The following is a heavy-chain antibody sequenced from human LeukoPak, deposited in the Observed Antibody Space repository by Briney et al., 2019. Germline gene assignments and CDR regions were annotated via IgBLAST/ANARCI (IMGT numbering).Heavy chain of an antibody. CDR2: IIPIFGVA. CDR3: ATDTAMAGTYYYGMDV. CDR1: GGTFSSYA. Sequence: SVKVSCKASGGTFSSYAISWVRQAPGQGLEWMGRIIPIFGVANYAQKFQGRVTITADKSTSTAYMELSSLRSEDTAVYYCATDTAMAGTYYYGMDVWGQGTTVTVSS. V-gene: IGHV1-69*04. J-gene: IGHJ6*02. D-gene: IGHD5-18*01.